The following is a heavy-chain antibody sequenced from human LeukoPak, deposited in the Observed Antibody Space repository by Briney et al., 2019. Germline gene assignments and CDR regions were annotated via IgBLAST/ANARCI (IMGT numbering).Heavy chain of an antibody. Sequence: GGSLRLSCAASGFTFSSYWMHWVRHAPGKGLVWVSRINSDGSSTNYADSVKGRFTISRDNAKNTLYLQMNSLRAEDTAVYYCARYLGNYYYYGMDVWGQGTTVTVSS. D-gene: IGHD6-13*01. CDR3: ARYLGNYYYYGMDV. V-gene: IGHV3-74*01. CDR1: GFTFSSYW. J-gene: IGHJ6*02. CDR2: INSDGSST.